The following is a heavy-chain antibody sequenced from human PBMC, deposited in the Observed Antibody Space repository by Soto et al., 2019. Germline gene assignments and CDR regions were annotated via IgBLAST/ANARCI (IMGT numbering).Heavy chain of an antibody. V-gene: IGHV1-2*02. CDR3: LRQLPSPRWFDP. D-gene: IGHD6-6*01. CDR2: INPHSGAT. J-gene: IGHJ5*02. CDR1: GYSFTDYY. Sequence: ASVKVSCKASGYSFTDYYMHWVRQAPGQGLEWMGWINPHSGATNYAQNFQGRVTMTRDTSISTAYMELSRLRSDDTAVYYCLRQLPSPRWFDPWGQGTLVTVSS.